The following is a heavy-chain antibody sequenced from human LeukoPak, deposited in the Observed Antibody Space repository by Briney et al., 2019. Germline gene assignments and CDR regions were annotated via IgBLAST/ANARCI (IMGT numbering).Heavy chain of an antibody. CDR1: GFTFSSYG. CDR2: ISYDGSNQ. V-gene: IGHV3-30*18. D-gene: IGHD3-22*01. J-gene: IGHJ4*02. Sequence: PGRSLRLSCAASGFTFSSYGMHWVRQAPGKGLEWVAVISYDGSNQYYAGSVKGRFTISRDNSKNTLYLQMNSLRPDDTAVYFCAKGSHYSDSGGYYIEYWGQGTLVAVSS. CDR3: AKGSHYSDSGGYYIEY.